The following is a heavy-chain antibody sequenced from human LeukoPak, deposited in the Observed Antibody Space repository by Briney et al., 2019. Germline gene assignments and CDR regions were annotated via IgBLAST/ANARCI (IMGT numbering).Heavy chain of an antibody. J-gene: IGHJ4*02. CDR1: GGSISSGDYY. D-gene: IGHD4-23*01. Sequence: SETLSLTCTVSGGSISSGDYYWSWIRQPPGEGLEWIGYIYYSGSTYYNPSLKSRVTISVDTSKNQFSLKLSSVTAADTAVYYCARDLLNEGNHLDYWGQGTLVTVSS. CDR2: IYYSGST. V-gene: IGHV4-30-4*01. CDR3: ARDLLNEGNHLDY.